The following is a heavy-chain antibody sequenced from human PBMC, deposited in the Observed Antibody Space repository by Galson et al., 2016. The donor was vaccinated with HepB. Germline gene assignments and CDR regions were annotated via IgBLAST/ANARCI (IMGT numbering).Heavy chain of an antibody. Sequence: PALVKPTQTLTLTCTFSGFSLTTTGVGVGWIRQPPGKTLDWLAPIYWDDDTRYNPSLESRLTITKDTSKNQVVLTMTHMDPVDTATYHCAHLRGSLVVGPPAAYHFCGMDGWGQGTTVTVSS. V-gene: IGHV2-5*02. CDR2: IYWDDDT. D-gene: IGHD2-2*01. CDR3: AHLRGSLVVGPPAAYHFCGMDG. J-gene: IGHJ6*02. CDR1: GFSLTTTGVG.